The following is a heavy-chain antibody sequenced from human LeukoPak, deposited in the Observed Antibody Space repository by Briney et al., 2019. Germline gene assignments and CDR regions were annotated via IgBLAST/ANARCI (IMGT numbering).Heavy chain of an antibody. V-gene: IGHV1-2*02. J-gene: IGHJ4*02. CDR1: GYTFTGYY. CDR2: INPNSGGT. D-gene: IGHD3-3*01. Sequence: ASVKVSCKASGYTFTGYYMHWVRQAPGQGLEWMGWINPNSGGTNYAQKFQGRVTMTRDTSISTAYMELSRLRSDDTAVYYCARDRAIFGVAEEPGGYWGQGTLVTVSS. CDR3: ARDRAIFGVAEEPGGY.